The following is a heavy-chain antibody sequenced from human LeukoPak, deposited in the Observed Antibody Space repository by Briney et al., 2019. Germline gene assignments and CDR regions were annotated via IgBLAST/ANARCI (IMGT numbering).Heavy chain of an antibody. CDR3: ARTYDFWSGSQYYFDS. CDR2: IKTDGVTT. D-gene: IGHD3-3*01. V-gene: IGHV3-74*01. Sequence: GGSLRLSFAASGFTLSNYWMHWVRQAPGKGLVWVSRIKTDGVTTNYADSVKGRFTISRDNAKNTLYLQMNSLRAEDTAVYYCARTYDFWSGSQYYFDSWGQGTLVTVSS. CDR1: GFTLSNYW. J-gene: IGHJ4*02.